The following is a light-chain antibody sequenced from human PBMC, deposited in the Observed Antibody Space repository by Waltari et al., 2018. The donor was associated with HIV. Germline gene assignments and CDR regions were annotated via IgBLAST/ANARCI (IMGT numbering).Light chain of an antibody. CDR3: QVWDGNSDHQV. Sequence: SYVLTQPPSVSVAPGQTAMITCGGNNIGSKTVQWYQQKPGQAPILFIYDDADRPSGIPERFSGSNSGNTATLTISRVEAGDEADYFCQVWDGNSDHQVFGGGTKLTVL. J-gene: IGLJ3*02. V-gene: IGLV3-21*02. CDR1: NIGSKT. CDR2: DDA.